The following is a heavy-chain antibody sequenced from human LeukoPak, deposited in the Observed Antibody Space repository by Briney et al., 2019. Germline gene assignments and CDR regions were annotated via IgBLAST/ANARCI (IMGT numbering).Heavy chain of an antibody. CDR2: IRYDGRNK. D-gene: IGHD5-18*01. CDR3: ARSNSPPYYFDY. V-gene: IGHV3-30*02. Sequence: GGSLRLSCAASGFTFSRYGMHWVRQAPGKGLEWVAFIRYDGRNKYYADSVEGRLFTSRDNSKNTLYLQMNSLKTEDTAVYYCARSNSPPYYFDYWGQGTLVTVSS. CDR1: GFTFSRYG. J-gene: IGHJ4*02.